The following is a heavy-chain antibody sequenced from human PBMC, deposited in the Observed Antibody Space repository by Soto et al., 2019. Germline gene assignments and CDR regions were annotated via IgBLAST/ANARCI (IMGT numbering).Heavy chain of an antibody. CDR1: GGSISSYY. V-gene: IGHV4-59*01. D-gene: IGHD6-13*01. CDR2: IYYSGST. CDR3: ARRYGTVFDY. Sequence: SETLSVTCTVSGGSISSYYWSWIRQPPGKGLEWIGYIYYSGSTNYNPSLKSRVTISVDTSKNQFSLKLSSVTAADTAVYYCARRYGTVFDYWGQGTLVTVS. J-gene: IGHJ4*02.